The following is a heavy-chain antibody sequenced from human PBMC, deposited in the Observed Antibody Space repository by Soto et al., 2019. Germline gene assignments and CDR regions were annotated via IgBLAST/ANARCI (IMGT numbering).Heavy chain of an antibody. CDR3: AREDIVVVPAVFDY. V-gene: IGHV3-30-3*01. CDR1: GFTFSSYA. Sequence: PGGSLRLSCAASGFTFSSYAMHWVRQAPGKGLEWVAVISYDGSNKYYADSVKGRFTISRDNSKNTLYLQMNSLRAEDTAVYYCAREDIVVVPAVFDYWGQGTLVTVSS. D-gene: IGHD2-2*01. J-gene: IGHJ4*02. CDR2: ISYDGSNK.